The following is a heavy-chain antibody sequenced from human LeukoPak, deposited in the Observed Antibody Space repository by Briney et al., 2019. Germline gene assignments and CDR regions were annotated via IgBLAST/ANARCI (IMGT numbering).Heavy chain of an antibody. CDR3: AKDVWWSVS. Sequence: GGSLRLSCAASGFTFSKNWMSWVRQAPGKGLEWVANIKQDGSEKYYVDSVKGRFTISRDNSQNTLYLQIDSLRAEDTAIYYCAKDVWWSVSWGQGTLVTVSS. J-gene: IGHJ5*02. CDR2: IKQDGSEK. V-gene: IGHV3-7*03. D-gene: IGHD2-8*02. CDR1: GFTFSKNW.